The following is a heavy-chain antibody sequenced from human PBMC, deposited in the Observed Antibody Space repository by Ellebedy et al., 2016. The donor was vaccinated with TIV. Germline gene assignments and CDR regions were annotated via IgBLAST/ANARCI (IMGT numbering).Heavy chain of an antibody. CDR2: ISSTSTFK. J-gene: IGHJ5*01. V-gene: IGHV3-21*03. D-gene: IGHD4-17*01. CDR3: ASKGGDYAPDS. CDR1: GFTFRSYT. Sequence: GGSLRLSCAASGFTFRSYTMHWVRQAPGKGLEWISSISSTSTFKYYADSVKGRFTISRDNARNSLYLQMNSLRAEDTAVYYCASKGGDYAPDSWGQGTLVTVS.